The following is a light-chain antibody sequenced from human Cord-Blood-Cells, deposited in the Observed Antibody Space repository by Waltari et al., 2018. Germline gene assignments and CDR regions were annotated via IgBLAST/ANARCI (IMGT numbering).Light chain of an antibody. CDR1: PEIINY. Sequence: DIQMTQSPSSLSASVGDRVTISCQASPEIINYLNWYQQKPGKAPKLLIYDASNLETGVPSRFSGSGSGTDFTFTISSLQPEDIATYYCQQYDNLPITFGQGTRLEIK. CDR3: QQYDNLPIT. V-gene: IGKV1-33*01. J-gene: IGKJ5*01. CDR2: DAS.